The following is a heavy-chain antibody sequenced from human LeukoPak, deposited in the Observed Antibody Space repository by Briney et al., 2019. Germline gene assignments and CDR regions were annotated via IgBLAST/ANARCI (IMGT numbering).Heavy chain of an antibody. D-gene: IGHD3-10*01. CDR1: GFTFSSYS. Sequence: GGSLRLXCAASGFTFSSYSMNWVRQAPGKGLEWVSSISSSSSYIYYADSVKGRFTISRDNAKNSLYLQMNSLRAEDTAVYYCARDVLLWFGESELDYYYYMDVWGKGTTVTVSS. V-gene: IGHV3-21*01. CDR3: ARDVLLWFGESELDYYYYMDV. CDR2: ISSSSSYI. J-gene: IGHJ6*03.